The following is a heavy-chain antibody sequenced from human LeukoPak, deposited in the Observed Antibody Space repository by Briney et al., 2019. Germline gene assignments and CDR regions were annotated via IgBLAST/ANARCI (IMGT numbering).Heavy chain of an antibody. V-gene: IGHV3-66*02. J-gene: IGHJ4*02. CDR2: IYSGGST. D-gene: IGHD3-10*01. CDR1: GFTVSSNY. Sequence: GGSLRLSCAASGFTVSSNYMSWVRQAPGKGLEWVSVIYSGGSTYYADSVKGRFTISRDNSKNTLYLQMNSLRAEDTAVYYCARDRLPRGYDYWGQGTLATVSS. CDR3: ARDRLPRGYDY.